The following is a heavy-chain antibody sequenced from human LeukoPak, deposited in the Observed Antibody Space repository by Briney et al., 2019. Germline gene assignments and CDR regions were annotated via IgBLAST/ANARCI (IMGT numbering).Heavy chain of an antibody. Sequence: SVKVSCKASGGTFSSYAISWVRQAPGQGLEWMGRIIPIFGTANYARKFQGRVTITTDESTSTAYMELSSLRSEDTAVYYCARDNSSGPLYYYYMDVWGKGTTVTVSS. J-gene: IGHJ6*03. CDR2: IIPIFGTA. D-gene: IGHD3-10*01. CDR3: ARDNSSGPLYYYYMDV. CDR1: GGTFSSYA. V-gene: IGHV1-69*05.